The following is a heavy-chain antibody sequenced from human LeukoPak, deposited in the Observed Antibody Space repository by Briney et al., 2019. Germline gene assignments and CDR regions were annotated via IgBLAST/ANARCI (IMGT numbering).Heavy chain of an antibody. CDR1: GGSISSGDYY. CDR3: AGSTYYYDSSGYLSY. V-gene: IGHV4-30-4*01. CDR2: IYYSGST. J-gene: IGHJ4*02. Sequence: SQTLSLTCTVSGGSISSGDYYWSWIRQPPGKGLEWIGYIYYSGSTNYNPSLKSRVTISVDTSKNQFSLKLSSVTAADTAVYYCAGSTYYYDSSGYLSYWGQGTLVTVSS. D-gene: IGHD3-22*01.